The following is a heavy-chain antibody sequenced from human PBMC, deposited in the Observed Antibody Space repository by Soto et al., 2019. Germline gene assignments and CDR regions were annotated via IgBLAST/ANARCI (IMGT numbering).Heavy chain of an antibody. CDR3: ARGRGILAPRLRTIDY. J-gene: IGHJ4*02. D-gene: IGHD5-12*01. CDR1: GGSFSGYY. CDR2: IKHSGST. V-gene: IGHV4-34*01. Sequence: QVQLQQWGAGLLKPSKTLSLTCAVYGGSFSGYYWCWIRQPQGKGLEWIGEIKHSGSTNHNPSLKSRLTISVDTSKHQFPLQLSSVTAADTAVYHCARGRGILAPRLRTIDYWGQGTQVTVSS.